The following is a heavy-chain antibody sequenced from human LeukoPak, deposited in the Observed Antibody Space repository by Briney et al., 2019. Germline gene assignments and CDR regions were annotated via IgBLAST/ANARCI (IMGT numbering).Heavy chain of an antibody. CDR1: GGSISSSTYY. CDR2: KNYSGST. Sequence: PSETLSLTCTVSGGSISSSTYYWAWIRQPPGKGLEWIGSKNYSGSTNYNPSLKIRVTISVDTSKNQLSLKLSSVTAADTAVYYCARLNWNYNSLGYWGRGTLVAVSS. CDR3: ARLNWNYNSLGY. J-gene: IGHJ4*02. V-gene: IGHV4-39*01. D-gene: IGHD1-7*01.